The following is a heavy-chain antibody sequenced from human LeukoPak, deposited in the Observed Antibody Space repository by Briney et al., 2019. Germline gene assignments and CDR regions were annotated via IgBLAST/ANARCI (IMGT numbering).Heavy chain of an antibody. J-gene: IGHJ4*02. V-gene: IGHV1-18*01. Sequence: GASVKVSCKASGYTFTSYGISWVRQAPGQGLEWMGWISAYNGNTNYAQKLQGRVTMTTDTSTSTAYMELRSLRSDDTAVYYCAREGYYYDSSGYYTWGDFDYWGQGTLVTVPS. D-gene: IGHD3-22*01. CDR3: AREGYYYDSSGYYTWGDFDY. CDR1: GYTFTSYG. CDR2: ISAYNGNT.